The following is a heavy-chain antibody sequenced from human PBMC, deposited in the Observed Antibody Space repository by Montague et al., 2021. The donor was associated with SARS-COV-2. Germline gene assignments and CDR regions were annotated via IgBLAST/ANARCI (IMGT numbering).Heavy chain of an antibody. V-gene: IGHV3-23*01. Sequence: SLRLSCAASGFSFAGYALSWVRQAPGQGLEWVSGISGGGASTYYGDSVQGRSTISRDNSKNTVYLQMNSLRAEDTAVYYCAKHSASHPYYCDMHVWGQGTTVTVSS. J-gene: IGHJ6*02. CDR2: ISGGGAST. D-gene: IGHD3-16*01. CDR1: GFSFAGYA. CDR3: AKHSASHPYYCDMHV.